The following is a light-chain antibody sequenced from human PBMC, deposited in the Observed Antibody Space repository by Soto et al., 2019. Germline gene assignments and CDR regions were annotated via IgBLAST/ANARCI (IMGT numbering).Light chain of an antibody. J-gene: IGKJ5*01. Sequence: IQMTQSPSTLSASVGDRVIITCRASQSVSSWLAWYQHKPGKAPNLLIYKASRLASGVPSRFSGSGSGTEFTLTISSLQPDDFATYYCQQHRSYPVTFGLGTRLEIK. V-gene: IGKV1-5*03. CDR2: KAS. CDR3: QQHRSYPVT. CDR1: QSVSSW.